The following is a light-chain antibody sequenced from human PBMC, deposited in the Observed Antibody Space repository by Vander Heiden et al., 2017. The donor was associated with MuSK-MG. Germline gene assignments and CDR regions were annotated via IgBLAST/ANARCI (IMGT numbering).Light chain of an antibody. CDR3: QQTYCSPTKT. Sequence: DIPLTQPPSSLSAPIGDRATITCRASQNIATFLNWYQHKPGTAPKVLSYAASSLQDGVPSRFSGSGSGTEFTLTISGLQPEDFATYYCQQTYCSPTKTFGPGTRLEI. J-gene: IGKJ5*01. CDR1: QNIATF. V-gene: IGKV1-39*01. CDR2: AAS.